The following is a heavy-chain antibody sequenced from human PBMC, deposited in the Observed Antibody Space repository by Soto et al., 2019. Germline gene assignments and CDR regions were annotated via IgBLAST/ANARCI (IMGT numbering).Heavy chain of an antibody. CDR2: ISAYNGNT. CDR1: GYTFTSYG. CDR3: ARDREVLRFLEWLPQGWFDP. V-gene: IGHV1-18*04. D-gene: IGHD3-3*01. J-gene: IGHJ5*02. Sequence: QVQLVQSGAEVKKPGASVKVSCKASGYTFTSYGISWVRQAPGQGLEWMGWISAYNGNTNYAQKPQGRVTMTTDTPTSTPYMELRSQRSDDTAVYYCARDREVLRFLEWLPQGWFDPWGQGTLVTVSS.